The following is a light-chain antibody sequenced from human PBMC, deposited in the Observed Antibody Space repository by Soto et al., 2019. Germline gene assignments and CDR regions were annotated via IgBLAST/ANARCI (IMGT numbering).Light chain of an antibody. CDR3: QQYFTTPLT. J-gene: IGKJ4*01. CDR2: WAS. Sequence: DIVMSQSPDSLAVSLGERATINCTSSQRVSYSSNNKNYLAWYQQKPGQPPKXIIYWASTRESGVPDRFSGSGSGTDFTLTISSLQAEDVAVYYCQQYFTTPLTFGGGTKVDIK. CDR1: QRVSYSSNNKNY. V-gene: IGKV4-1*01.